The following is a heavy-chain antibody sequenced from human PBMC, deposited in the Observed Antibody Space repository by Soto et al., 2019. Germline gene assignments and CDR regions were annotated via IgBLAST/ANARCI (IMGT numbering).Heavy chain of an antibody. CDR2: IYSGGST. CDR3: ARDRVEN. CDR1: GVTVSSNY. D-gene: IGHD2-15*01. Sequence: EVQLVESGGGLVQPGGSLRLSCAASGVTVSSNYMTWVRQAPGKGLEWVSVIYSGGSTYYADSVKGRFTISRDNSKNTLYLQMNSLRVEDTAVYYCARDRVENWGQGTLVTVSS. J-gene: IGHJ4*02. V-gene: IGHV3-66*01.